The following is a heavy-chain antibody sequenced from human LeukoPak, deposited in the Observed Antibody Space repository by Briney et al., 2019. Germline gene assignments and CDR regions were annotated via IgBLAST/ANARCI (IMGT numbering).Heavy chain of an antibody. J-gene: IGHJ4*02. Sequence: PGGSLRLSCAASGFTFSSHSMNWVRQAPGKGLEWVSGISGSGGSTYYGDSVKGRFTISRDNSKNTLYLQMNSLRAEDTAVYYCAKSQGSGYYRGHIDYWGQGTLVTVSA. D-gene: IGHD3-22*01. CDR1: GFTFSSHS. CDR3: AKSQGSGYYRGHIDY. CDR2: ISGSGGST. V-gene: IGHV3-23*01.